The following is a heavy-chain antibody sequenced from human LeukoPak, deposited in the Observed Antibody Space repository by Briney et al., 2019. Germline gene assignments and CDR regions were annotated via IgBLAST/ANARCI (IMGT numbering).Heavy chain of an antibody. CDR2: ISAYNGDT. CDR1: GYTFTNYG. CDR3: ARDACVSCGGDCCHDP. V-gene: IGHV1-18*01. J-gene: IGHJ5*02. D-gene: IGHD2-21*02. Sequence: ATVKVSCKASGYTFTNYGISWVRQAPGQGLEWMAWISAYNGDTRYAQKFQGRVILTTDTSTTTAYMDLRNLRSDDTAVYYCARDACVSCGGDCCHDPWGQGTLVTVS.